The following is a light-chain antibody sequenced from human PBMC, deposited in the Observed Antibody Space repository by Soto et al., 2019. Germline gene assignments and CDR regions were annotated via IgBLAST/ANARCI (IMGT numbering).Light chain of an antibody. CDR2: GAS. V-gene: IGKV3-20*01. Sequence: EIVLTQSPGTLSLSPGERATLSCRASQSVTSNYLAWYLQKPGQAPRLLIFGASRRATGIPDRFSGSGSGTDFTLTISRLEPEDFAVFYCQQYGSSPFTFGPGTKVDIK. J-gene: IGKJ3*01. CDR1: QSVTSNY. CDR3: QQYGSSPFT.